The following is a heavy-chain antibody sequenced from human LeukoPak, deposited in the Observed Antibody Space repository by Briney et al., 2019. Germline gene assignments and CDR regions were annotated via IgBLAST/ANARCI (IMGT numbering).Heavy chain of an antibody. CDR2: INPNSGGT. J-gene: IGHJ4*02. CDR3: ARVRYGSGSYYFDY. CDR1: GYTFTGYY. Sequence: ASVKVSCKAAGYTFTGYYMFWVRQAPGQGLEWMGRINPNSGGTNYAQKFQGRVTMTRDTSISTAYMELSRLRSDDTAVYYCARVRYGSGSYYFDYWGQGTLVTVSS. D-gene: IGHD3-10*01. V-gene: IGHV1-2*06.